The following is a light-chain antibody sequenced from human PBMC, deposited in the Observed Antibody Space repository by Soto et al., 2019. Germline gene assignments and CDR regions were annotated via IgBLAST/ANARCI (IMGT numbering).Light chain of an antibody. CDR3: QQYDSWPRT. J-gene: IGKJ1*01. V-gene: IGKV3-15*01. Sequence: EIVMTQSPATLSVSPGQRATLSCRASQSLSSNLVWYQQKPGQAPRLLIYGASTRATGIPARFSGSGSGTEFTLTISSLQSEDFAVYCCQQYDSWPRTFGQGTKVEIK. CDR2: GAS. CDR1: QSLSSN.